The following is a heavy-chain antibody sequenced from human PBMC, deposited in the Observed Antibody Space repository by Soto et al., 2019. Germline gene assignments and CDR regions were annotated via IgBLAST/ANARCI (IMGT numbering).Heavy chain of an antibody. CDR3: ARDNSGDIVDYYYYYGMDV. CDR1: GFTFSSYG. CDR2: ISYDGSNK. J-gene: IGHJ6*02. V-gene: IGHV3-30*03. Sequence: PGGSLRLSCAASGFTFSSYGMHWVRQAPGKGLEWVAVISYDGSNKYYADSVKGRFTISRDNSKNTLYLQMNSLRAEDTAVYYCARDNSGDIVDYYYYYGMDVWGQGTTVTVSS. D-gene: IGHD2-15*01.